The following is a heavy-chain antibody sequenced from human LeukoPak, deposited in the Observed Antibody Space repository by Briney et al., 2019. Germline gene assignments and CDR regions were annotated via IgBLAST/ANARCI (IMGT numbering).Heavy chain of an antibody. Sequence: GGSLRLSCAISGFTFSMYSMNWVRQAPGKGLEWVSYISSSSRTIYYADSVKGRFTISRDNAKNSLYLQMNSLRDEDTAVYYCTADFGGTDNAFDLWGQGTMVTVSS. CDR1: GFTFSMYS. D-gene: IGHD4-23*01. V-gene: IGHV3-48*02. CDR3: TADFGGTDNAFDL. CDR2: ISSSSRTI. J-gene: IGHJ3*01.